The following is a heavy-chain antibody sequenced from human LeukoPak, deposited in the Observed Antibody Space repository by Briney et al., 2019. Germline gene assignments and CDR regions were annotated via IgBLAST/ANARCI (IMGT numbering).Heavy chain of an antibody. CDR2: INPSGDNT. V-gene: IGHV1-46*01. CDR3: ATDYGSGSYYKGGSLAY. Sequence: ASVKVSCKASGYTFTSFGVSWVRQAPGQGLEWIGIINPSGDNTWYAQKFQGRVTMTRDMATSTDYLEVSSLRSEDTAVYYCATDYGSGSYYKGGSLAYWGQGTLVTVSS. D-gene: IGHD3-10*01. J-gene: IGHJ4*02. CDR1: GYTFTSFG.